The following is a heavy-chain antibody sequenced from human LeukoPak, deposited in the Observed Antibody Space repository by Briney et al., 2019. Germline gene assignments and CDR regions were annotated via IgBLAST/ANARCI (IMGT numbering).Heavy chain of an antibody. D-gene: IGHD2-15*01. CDR3: AKSTLVAATTYYYYGMDV. J-gene: IGHJ6*02. V-gene: IGHV3-23*01. CDR2: ISGSGGST. Sequence: GGSRRLSWAASGFTFSSYAMSWVSQAPGKGLEWVSGISGSGGSTYYADSVKGRFTISRDTSKDTLYLQMNSLRAEDMAVYYCAKSTLVAATTYYYYGMDVWGQGTTVTVSS. CDR1: GFTFSSYA.